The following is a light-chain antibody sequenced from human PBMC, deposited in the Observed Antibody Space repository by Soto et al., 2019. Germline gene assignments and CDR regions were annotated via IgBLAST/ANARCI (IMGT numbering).Light chain of an antibody. J-gene: IGLJ1*01. Sequence: QSVLTQPPSASGTPGQRVTISCSGSSSNIGRNTVNWYQQFPVTAPNLLIYNNNERPSGVPDRFSGSKSGTSASLAISGLRSEDESDYYCCSYAGTYTFGVFGTGTKVTVL. V-gene: IGLV1-44*01. CDR3: CSYAGTYTFGV. CDR2: NNN. CDR1: SSNIGRNT.